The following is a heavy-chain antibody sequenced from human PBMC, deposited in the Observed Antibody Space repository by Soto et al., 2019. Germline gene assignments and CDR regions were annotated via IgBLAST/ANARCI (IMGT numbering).Heavy chain of an antibody. Sequence: QVQLVESGGGVVQPGRSLRLSCAASGFTFSHYGIHWVRQAPGKGLEWLAVISYDGSNKHYADSVKGRFTVSRDNSKNTLYLQMNSPRAEETAVYFCARYSGKYQGPIDYWGQGTLVTVSS. J-gene: IGHJ4*02. CDR2: ISYDGSNK. CDR3: ARYSGKYQGPIDY. V-gene: IGHV3-30*03. D-gene: IGHD1-26*01. CDR1: GFTFSHYG.